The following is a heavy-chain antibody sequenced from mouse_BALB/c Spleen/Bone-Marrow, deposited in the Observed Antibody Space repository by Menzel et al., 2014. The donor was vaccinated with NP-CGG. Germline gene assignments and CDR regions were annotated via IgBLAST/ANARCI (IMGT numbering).Heavy chain of an antibody. Sequence: VQLQESGAELVRPGASVTLSCKASGYTFTDYEMHWVKQTPVHGLEWIGTLDPETGGTAYNQKFKDMATLTADKSSTTAYMELRSLTSGDSAVYYCANWGYYAMDYWGQGISVTVSS. J-gene: IGHJ4*01. CDR3: ANWGYYAMDY. V-gene: IGHV1-15*01. CDR2: LDPETGGT. CDR1: GYTFTDYE. D-gene: IGHD4-1*01.